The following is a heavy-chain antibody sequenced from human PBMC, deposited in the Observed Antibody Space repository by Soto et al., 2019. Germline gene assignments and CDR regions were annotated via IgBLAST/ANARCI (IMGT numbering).Heavy chain of an antibody. Sequence: QVQLVQSGAEVKKPGSGVKVSCKASGGTFSSYAFSGVGQAPGQGLEWMGGIIPIFGTANYAQKFPGRVTITADESTSTAYMELSSLRSEDTAVYYCASWFQSLWLGNFDYWGQGTLVTVSS. CDR3: ASWFQSLWLGNFDY. CDR1: GGTFSSYA. V-gene: IGHV1-69*12. D-gene: IGHD5-18*01. CDR2: IIPIFGTA. J-gene: IGHJ4*02.